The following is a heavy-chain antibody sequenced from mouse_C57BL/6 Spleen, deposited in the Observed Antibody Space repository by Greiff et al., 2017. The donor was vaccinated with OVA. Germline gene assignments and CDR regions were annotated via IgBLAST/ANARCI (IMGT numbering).Heavy chain of an antibody. Sequence: EVHLVESEGGLVQPGSSMKLSCTASGFTFSDYYMAWVRQVPEKGLEWVANINYDGSSTYYLDTLKSRFIISRDNAKNILYLQMSSLKSEDTATYYCARKDYDSSYDYWGQGTTLTVSS. V-gene: IGHV5-16*01. CDR2: INYDGSST. CDR3: ARKDYDSSYDY. J-gene: IGHJ2*01. D-gene: IGHD1-1*01. CDR1: GFTFSDYY.